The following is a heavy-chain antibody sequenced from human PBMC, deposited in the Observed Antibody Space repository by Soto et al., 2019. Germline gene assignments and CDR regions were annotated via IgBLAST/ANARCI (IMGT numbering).Heavy chain of an antibody. CDR3: ARDLAYSSGFRGTFDY. CDR2: INPSGGST. J-gene: IGHJ4*02. Sequence: RASVKVSCKASGYTFTSYYMHWVRQAPGQGLEWMGIINPSGGSTSYAQKFQGRVTMTRDTSTSTVYMELSSLRSEDTAVYYCARDLAYSSGFRGTFDYWGQGTLVTVSS. V-gene: IGHV1-46*01. CDR1: GYTFTSYY. D-gene: IGHD6-19*01.